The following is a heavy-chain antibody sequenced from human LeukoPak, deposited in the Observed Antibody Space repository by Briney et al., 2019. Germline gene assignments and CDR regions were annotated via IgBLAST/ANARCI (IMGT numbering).Heavy chain of an antibody. J-gene: IGHJ6*02. CDR1: GGSISSYY. V-gene: IGHV4-59*01. CDR3: ARDVTGTTPDYYYYGMDV. Sequence: SETLSLTCTVSGGSISSYYWSWIRQPPGKGLEWIGYIYYSGSTNYNPSLKSRVTISVDTSKNQFSLKLSSVTAADTAVYYCARDVTGTTPDYYYYGMDVWGQGTTVTVSS. D-gene: IGHD1-7*01. CDR2: IYYSGST.